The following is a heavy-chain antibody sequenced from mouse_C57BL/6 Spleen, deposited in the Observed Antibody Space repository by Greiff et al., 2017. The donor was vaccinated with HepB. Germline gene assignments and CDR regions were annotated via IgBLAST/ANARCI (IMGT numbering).Heavy chain of an antibody. CDR3: ARNYYGNYGAY. Sequence: QVQLQQPGAELVRPGSSVKLSCKASGYTFTSYWMDWVKQRPGQGLEWIGNIYPSDSETHYNQKFKDKATLTVDKSSSTAYMQLSSLTSEDSAVYDCARNYYGNYGAYWGQGTLVTVSA. J-gene: IGHJ3*01. CDR1: GYTFTSYW. CDR2: IYPSDSET. D-gene: IGHD2-1*01. V-gene: IGHV1-61*01.